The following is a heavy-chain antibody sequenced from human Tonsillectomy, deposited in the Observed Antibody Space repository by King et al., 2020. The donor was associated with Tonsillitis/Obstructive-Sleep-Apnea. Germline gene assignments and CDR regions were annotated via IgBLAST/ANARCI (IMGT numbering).Heavy chain of an antibody. V-gene: IGHV3-74*01. CDR3: AREVEAFDI. Sequence: DVQLVESGGGLVQPGGSLRLSCAASGFTFSSYWMHWVRQAPGKGLVWVSHIKSDGSITNYADSVKGRFTIYRDNAKNTLYLQMNSLRAEDTAVYYCAREVEAFDIWGQGTMVTVSS. CDR1: GFTFSSYW. CDR2: IKSDGSIT. J-gene: IGHJ3*02.